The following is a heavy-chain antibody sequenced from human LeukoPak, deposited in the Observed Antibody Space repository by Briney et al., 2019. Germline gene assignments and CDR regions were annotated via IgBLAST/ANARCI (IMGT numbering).Heavy chain of an antibody. CDR1: GFTFSSYA. CDR3: ARDSEMVYAFYYYGMDV. Sequence: GRSLRLSCAASGFTFSSYAMHWVRQAPGKGLEWVAVISYDGSNRYYADSVKGRFTISRDNSKNTLYLQMNSLRAEDTAVYYCARDSEMVYAFYYYGMDVWGQGTTVTVSS. D-gene: IGHD2-8*01. V-gene: IGHV3-30-3*01. J-gene: IGHJ6*02. CDR2: ISYDGSNR.